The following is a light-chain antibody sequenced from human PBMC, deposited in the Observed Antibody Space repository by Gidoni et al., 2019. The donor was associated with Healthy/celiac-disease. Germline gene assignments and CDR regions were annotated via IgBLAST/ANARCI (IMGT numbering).Light chain of an antibody. CDR1: PSVSSSY. CDR3: RQYGSSPRT. V-gene: IGKV3-20*01. J-gene: IGKJ1*01. CDR2: GAS. Sequence: ELVLTQSPGTLSLSPGERATLSCRASPSVSSSYLAWYQQTHGQAPRLLNDGASSRATGIPDRFSGSGSGTNFTLTISKHEPEDVAVYYCRQYGSSPRTFGQGTKVEIK.